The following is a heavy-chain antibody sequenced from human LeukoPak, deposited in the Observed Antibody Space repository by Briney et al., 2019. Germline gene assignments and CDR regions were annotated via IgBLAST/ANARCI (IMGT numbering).Heavy chain of an antibody. J-gene: IGHJ5*02. CDR3: ARDPLITATTTWFDP. CDR2: INPSGGST. Sequence: ASVKVSCKASGYTFTIYYIHWVRQAPGQGLEWMGIINPSGGSTRYAQKFQGRVTMTRDTSTKTVYMEMSGLRSEDTAVYYCARDPLITATTTWFDPWGQGTLVTVSS. CDR1: GYTFTIYY. D-gene: IGHD1-7*01. V-gene: IGHV1-46*01.